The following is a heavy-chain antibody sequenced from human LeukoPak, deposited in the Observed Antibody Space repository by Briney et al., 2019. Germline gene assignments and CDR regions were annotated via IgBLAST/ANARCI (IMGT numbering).Heavy chain of an antibody. CDR1: GFTFSSYW. CDR3: ARTYSSSWYYYYGMDV. Sequence: GGSLRLSCAASGFTFSSYWMSWVRQAPGKGLEWVSYISSSSSYTNYADSVKGRFTISRDNAKNSLYLQMNSLRAEDTAVYYCARTYSSSWYYYYGMDVWGQGTTVTVSS. D-gene: IGHD6-13*01. CDR2: ISSSSSYT. V-gene: IGHV3-21*05. J-gene: IGHJ6*02.